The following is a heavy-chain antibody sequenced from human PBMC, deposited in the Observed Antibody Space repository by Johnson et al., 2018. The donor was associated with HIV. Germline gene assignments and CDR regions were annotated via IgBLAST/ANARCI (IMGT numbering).Heavy chain of an antibody. J-gene: IGHJ3*02. CDR3: AKTYYGGNDDAFDI. CDR2: ISYDGGTE. D-gene: IGHD4-23*01. CDR1: GFTFSSYA. Sequence: QMQLVESGGGLVQPGGSLRLSCAASGFTFSSYAMHWVRQAPGKGLEWVAFISYDGGTESYADSVKGRFTVSRDNSKNALFLQMNNLGPEDAGIYFCAKTYYGGNDDAFDIWGQGTMVTVSS. V-gene: IGHV3-30*18.